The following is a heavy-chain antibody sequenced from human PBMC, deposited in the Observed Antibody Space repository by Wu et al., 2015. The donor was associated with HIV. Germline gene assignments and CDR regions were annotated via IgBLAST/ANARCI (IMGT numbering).Heavy chain of an antibody. CDR1: GYTFTGYY. J-gene: IGHJ3*02. D-gene: IGHD3-22*01. Sequence: QVQLVQSGAEVKKPGASVKVSCKASGYTFTGYYMHWVRQAPGQGLEWMGWINPNSGGTNYAQKFQGRVTMTRDTSISTAYMELSRLRSDDTAVYYCAREMGYAMMVLVICATFDMVGHGTSVTVSS. V-gene: IGHV1-2*02. CDR2: INPNSGGT. CDR3: AREMGYAMMVLVICATFDM.